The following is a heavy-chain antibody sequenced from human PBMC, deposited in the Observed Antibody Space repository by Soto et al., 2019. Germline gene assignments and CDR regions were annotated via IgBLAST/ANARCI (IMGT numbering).Heavy chain of an antibody. Sequence: NPSETLSLTCSVSSDSMNSGGYYWSWIRQHPGKGREWIGYIYSNGDTYYNPSLKSRVTISVDTSKNQFSLNLTSVPAADTAVYYCALATRAYYFDVWGQGSPVTVSS. D-gene: IGHD2-21*01. CDR2: IYSNGDT. J-gene: IGHJ4*02. V-gene: IGHV4-31*03. CDR1: SDSMNSGGYY. CDR3: ALATRAYYFDV.